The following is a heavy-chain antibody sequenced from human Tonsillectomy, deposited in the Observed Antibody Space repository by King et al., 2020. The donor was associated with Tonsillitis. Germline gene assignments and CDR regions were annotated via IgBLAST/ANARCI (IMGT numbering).Heavy chain of an antibody. J-gene: IGHJ4*02. V-gene: IGHV3-66*01. D-gene: IGHD3-9*01. CDR2: IYSGGST. CDR3: ARAAPYYDILTGSDYYFVY. Sequence: VQLVESGGGLVQPGGSLRLSCAASGFTVSSNYMSWVRQAPGKGLEWVSVIYSGGSTYYADSVKGRFTISRDNSKNTLYLQMNSLRAEDTAVYYCARAAPYYDILTGSDYYFVYWGQGTLVTVSS. CDR1: GFTVSSNY.